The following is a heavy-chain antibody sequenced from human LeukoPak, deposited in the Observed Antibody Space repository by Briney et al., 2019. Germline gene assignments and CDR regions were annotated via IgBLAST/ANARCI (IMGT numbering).Heavy chain of an antibody. CDR1: GFTFSSYG. J-gene: IGHJ4*02. CDR3: ARGPDYVWGSYRYTRGFDY. CDR2: ISYDGSNK. Sequence: GRSLRLSCAASGFTFSSYGMHWVRQAPGKGLEWVAVISYDGSNKYYADSVKGRFTISRDNSKNTLYLQMNSLRAEDTAVYYCARGPDYVWGSYRYTRGFDYWGQGTLVTVSS. D-gene: IGHD3-16*02. V-gene: IGHV3-30*03.